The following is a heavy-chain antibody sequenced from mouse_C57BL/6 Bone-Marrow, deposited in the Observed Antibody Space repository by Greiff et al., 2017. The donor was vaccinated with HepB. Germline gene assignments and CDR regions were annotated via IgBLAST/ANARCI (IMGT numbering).Heavy chain of an antibody. CDR3: ARGGGWLLAWFAY. D-gene: IGHD2-3*01. CDR2: IDPSDSYT. V-gene: IGHV1-69*01. CDR1: GYTFTSYW. Sequence: QVQLQQPGAELVMPGASVKLSCKASGYTFTSYWMHWVKQRPGQGLEWIGEIDPSDSYTNYNQKFKGKSTLTVDKSISTAYMQLSSLTSEDSAVYYCARGGGWLLAWFAYWGQGTLVTVSA. J-gene: IGHJ3*01.